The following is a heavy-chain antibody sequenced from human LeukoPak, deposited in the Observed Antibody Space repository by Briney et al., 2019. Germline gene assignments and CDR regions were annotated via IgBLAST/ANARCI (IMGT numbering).Heavy chain of an antibody. Sequence: ASVKVSCRASGYILSAKTINWMRQAPGQGPEWMGWISTSTGTPTYAQGFTGRFVFSLDTAVGTAFLQITNLQADDTAVYYCARGSGPPDLWGQGTLVTVSS. CDR2: ISTSTGTP. V-gene: IGHV7-4-1*02. CDR3: ARGSGPPDL. J-gene: IGHJ5*02. CDR1: GYILSAKT. D-gene: IGHD3-10*01.